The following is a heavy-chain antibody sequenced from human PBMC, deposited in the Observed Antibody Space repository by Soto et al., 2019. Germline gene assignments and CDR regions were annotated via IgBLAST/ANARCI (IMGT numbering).Heavy chain of an antibody. CDR2: ISAYNGNT. CDR3: ARDRGTSPPHYYDSSGYPQFDP. Sequence: ASVKVSCKASGYTFTSYGISWVRQAPGQGLEWMGWISAYNGNTNYAQKLQGRVTMTTDTSTSTAYMELRSLRSDDTAVYYCARDRGTSPPHYYDSSGYPQFDPWGQGTRVTVSS. V-gene: IGHV1-18*01. D-gene: IGHD3-22*01. J-gene: IGHJ5*02. CDR1: GYTFTSYG.